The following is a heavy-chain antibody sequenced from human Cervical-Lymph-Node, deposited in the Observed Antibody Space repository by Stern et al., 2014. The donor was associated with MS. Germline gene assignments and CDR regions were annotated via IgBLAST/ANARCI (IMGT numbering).Heavy chain of an antibody. Sequence: EMQLVESGGGLVQPWGSLRLSCAASGFTFNNHAMNWVRQAPGKGLEWVSAISAGGDDTYYADSVKGRFTISRDNSKNTLYLELNSLRAEDTALYYCAKVGHYGSFTTAYYYYAMDVWGQGATVTVSS. J-gene: IGHJ6*02. CDR3: AKVGHYGSFTTAYYYYAMDV. V-gene: IGHV3-23*04. CDR1: GFTFNNHA. D-gene: IGHD3-10*01. CDR2: ISAGGDDT.